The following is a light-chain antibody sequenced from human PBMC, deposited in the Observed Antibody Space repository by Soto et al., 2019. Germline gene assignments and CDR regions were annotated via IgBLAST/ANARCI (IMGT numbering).Light chain of an antibody. J-gene: IGKJ4*01. Sequence: DIQMTQSPSSLSASVGDRVTITCRASQGISSYLAWYQQKPGKAPKLLIYAASTLQSGVPSRFSGSGSGTEFTLTISSLQPDDFATYYCQQYNSYSLTFGGGTKVDIK. CDR3: QQYNSYSLT. CDR1: QGISSY. CDR2: AAS. V-gene: IGKV1-9*01.